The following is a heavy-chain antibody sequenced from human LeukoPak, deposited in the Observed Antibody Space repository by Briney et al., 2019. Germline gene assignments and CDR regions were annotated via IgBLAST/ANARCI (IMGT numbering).Heavy chain of an antibody. D-gene: IGHD5-24*01. Sequence: SLRLSCAASGFTFSSYAMHWVRQAPGKGLEWVAVISYDGSNKYYADSVKGRFTISRDNSKNTLYLQMNSLRAEDTAVYYCARGSLWLQLGYWGQGTLVTVSS. CDR3: ARGSLWLQLGY. CDR1: GFTFSSYA. V-gene: IGHV3-30-3*01. J-gene: IGHJ4*02. CDR2: ISYDGSNK.